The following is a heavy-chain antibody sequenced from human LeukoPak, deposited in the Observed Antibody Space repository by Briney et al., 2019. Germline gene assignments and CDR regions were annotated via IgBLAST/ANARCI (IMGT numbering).Heavy chain of an antibody. V-gene: IGHV3-48*03. J-gene: IGHJ1*01. CDR3: ARSTFGGVQH. CDR2: ISSSGSTI. Sequence: AGGSLRLSCAASGFTFSSYEMNWVRQAPGKGLEWVSYISSSGSTIYYADSVKGRFTISRDNAKNSLYLQMNSLRAEDTAVYYCARSTFGGVQHWGQGTLVTVSS. CDR1: GFTFSSYE. D-gene: IGHD3-16*01.